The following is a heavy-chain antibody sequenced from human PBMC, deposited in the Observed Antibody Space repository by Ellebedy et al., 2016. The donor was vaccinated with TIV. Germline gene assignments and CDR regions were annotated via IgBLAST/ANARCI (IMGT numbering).Heavy chain of an antibody. J-gene: IGHJ4*02. CDR2: FIFPTDTT. D-gene: IGHD6-19*01. Sequence: GESLKISCVASGFAFVTHDMTWVRQAPGKGLEWVTDFIFPTDTTNYADSVRDRFTISRDNAKNSLYLQMSSLRDDDAAVYYCARDRFSVAGTNFDYWGQGTVVTVSS. CDR3: ARDRFSVAGTNFDY. V-gene: IGHV3-48*02. CDR1: GFAFVTHD.